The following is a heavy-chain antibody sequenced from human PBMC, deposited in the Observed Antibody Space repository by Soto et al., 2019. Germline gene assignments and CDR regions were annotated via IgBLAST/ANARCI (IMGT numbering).Heavy chain of an antibody. J-gene: IGHJ6*02. CDR1: GFTFSSYS. Sequence: EVQLVESGGGLVKPGGSLRLSCAASGFTFSSYSMNWVRQAPGKGLEWVSSISSSSSYIYYADSVKGRFTISRANAKNSLYLQMNSLRAEDTAVYYCARDQYDFWSGNYGMDVWGQGTTVTVSS. CDR3: ARDQYDFWSGNYGMDV. CDR2: ISSSSSYI. D-gene: IGHD3-3*01. V-gene: IGHV3-21*01.